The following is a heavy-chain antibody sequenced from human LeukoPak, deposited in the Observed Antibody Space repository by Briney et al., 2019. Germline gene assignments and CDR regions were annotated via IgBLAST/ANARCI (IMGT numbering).Heavy chain of an antibody. Sequence: SETLSLTCTVSGGSISSYYWSWIRQPAGKGLEWIGRIYTSGSTNYNPSLKSRVTMSVDTSKNQFSLKLSSVTAADTAVYYCARGYYDILTGRDAFDIWGQGTMVTVSS. J-gene: IGHJ3*02. CDR1: GGSISSYY. CDR2: IYTSGST. CDR3: ARGYYDILTGRDAFDI. D-gene: IGHD3-9*01. V-gene: IGHV4-4*07.